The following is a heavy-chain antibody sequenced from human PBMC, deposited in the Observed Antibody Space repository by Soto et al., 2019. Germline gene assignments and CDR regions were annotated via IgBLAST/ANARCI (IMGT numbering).Heavy chain of an antibody. CDR3: AIWASGSYGLFSIYYGMDV. CDR1: GYTFTSYG. J-gene: IGHJ6*02. Sequence: GASVKVSCKASGYTFTSYGISWVRQAPGQGLEWMGWISAYNGNTNYAQKLQGRVTMTTDTSTSTAYMELRSLRSDDTAVYYCAIWASGSYGLFSIYYGMDVLGPGTTVTVSS. CDR2: ISAYNGNT. V-gene: IGHV1-18*01. D-gene: IGHD1-26*01.